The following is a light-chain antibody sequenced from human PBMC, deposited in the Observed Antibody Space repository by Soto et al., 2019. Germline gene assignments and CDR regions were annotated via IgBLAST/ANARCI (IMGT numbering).Light chain of an antibody. V-gene: IGLV1-47*02. J-gene: IGLJ1*01. CDR3: SSYTTSTTVV. Sequence: QSVLAQPPSASGTPGQRVTISCSGSSSNIGSNYVYWYQQLPGTAPKLLIYSNNQRPSGVPDRFSGSKSGTSASLAISGLRSEDEADYYCSSYTTSTTVVFGTGTKVTVL. CDR1: SSNIGSNY. CDR2: SNN.